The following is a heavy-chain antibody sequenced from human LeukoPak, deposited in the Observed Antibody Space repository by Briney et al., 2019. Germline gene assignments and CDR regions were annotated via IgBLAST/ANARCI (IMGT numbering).Heavy chain of an antibody. CDR1: GGTFSSYA. J-gene: IGHJ4*02. V-gene: IGHV1-69*13. Sequence: GSSVKVSCKASGGTFSSYAISWVRQAPGQGLERMGGIIPIFGTANYAQKFQGRVTITADESTSTAYMELSSLRSEDTAVYYCARDRGDYYDSSGYYYVGDYWGQGTLVTVSS. CDR3: ARDRGDYYDSSGYYYVGDY. CDR2: IIPIFGTA. D-gene: IGHD3-22*01.